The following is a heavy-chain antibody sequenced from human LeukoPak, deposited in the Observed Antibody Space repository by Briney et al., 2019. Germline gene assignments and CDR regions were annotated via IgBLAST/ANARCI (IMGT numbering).Heavy chain of an antibody. CDR1: GYTFTTYW. Sequence: GESLRISCKGSGYTFTTYWIGWVRQMPGKGLEWMGIIYPGDSDPRYSPSFQGQVTISADKSISTAYLQWSSLKASDSAMYYCVRHGLGTSWFGFDYWGQGTLVTVSS. V-gene: IGHV5-51*01. CDR3: VRHGLGTSWFGFDY. D-gene: IGHD6-13*01. CDR2: IYPGDSDP. J-gene: IGHJ4*02.